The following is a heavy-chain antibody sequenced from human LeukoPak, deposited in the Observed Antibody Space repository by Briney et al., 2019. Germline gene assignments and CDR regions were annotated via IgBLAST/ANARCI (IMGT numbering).Heavy chain of an antibody. J-gene: IGHJ6*03. Sequence: PSETLSLTCAVYGGSFSGYYWSWIRQPPGKGLEWIGEINHSGSANYNPSLKSRVTISVDTSKNQFSLKLSSVTAADTAVYYCARAPRITIFGVVWYYYYYYMDVWGKGTTVTVSS. V-gene: IGHV4-34*01. CDR1: GGSFSGYY. CDR2: INHSGSA. D-gene: IGHD3-3*01. CDR3: ARAPRITIFGVVWYYYYYYMDV.